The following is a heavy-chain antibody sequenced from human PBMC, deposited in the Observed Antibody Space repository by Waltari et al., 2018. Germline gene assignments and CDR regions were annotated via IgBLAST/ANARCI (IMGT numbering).Heavy chain of an antibody. V-gene: IGHV3-30*18. CDR1: EFTFSNLG. D-gene: IGHD3-9*01. CDR2: VSYDGRKE. J-gene: IGHJ6*02. Sequence: QARLVESGGGVVQPGKTLRLSCWGSEFTFSNLGMNWVRQAPGKGLEWVAVVSYDGRKEYYADSLKGRFTISRDNSKSTLYLEMNGLTVEDTATYYCAKSHLLYFDWWGGMDVWGQGTTVTVSS. CDR3: AKSHLLYFDWWGGMDV.